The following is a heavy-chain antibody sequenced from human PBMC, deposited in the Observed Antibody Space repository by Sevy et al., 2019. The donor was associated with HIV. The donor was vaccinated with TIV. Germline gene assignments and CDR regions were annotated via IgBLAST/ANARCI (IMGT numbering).Heavy chain of an antibody. CDR3: AKTLQKLPFHPHYFDY. J-gene: IGHJ4*02. D-gene: IGHD2-21*02. CDR1: GFTLTSYT. V-gene: IGHV3-23*01. Sequence: GGSLILSCAASGFTLTSYTMNWVRQAPGKGLEWVASISATGGSTYYADSVKGRFTISREVSKGTLYLQMNSLTAEDTAIFYCAKTLQKLPFHPHYFDYWGQGTLVTVSS. CDR2: ISATGGST.